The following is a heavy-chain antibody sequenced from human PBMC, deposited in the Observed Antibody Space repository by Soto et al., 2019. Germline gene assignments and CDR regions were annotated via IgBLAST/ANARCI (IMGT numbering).Heavy chain of an antibody. CDR3: ARGTVHFDY. V-gene: IGHV3-33*01. Sequence: QVQLVESGGGVVQPGRSLRLSCAASGFTFSSYGMHWVRQAQGKGLEWVAVIWYDGNNKYYADSVKGRFTISRDNSKNTLYLKMNSLRGEDTAVYYCARGTVHFDYWGQGTLGTVSS. D-gene: IGHD1-1*01. CDR1: GFTFSSYG. J-gene: IGHJ4*02. CDR2: IWYDGNNK.